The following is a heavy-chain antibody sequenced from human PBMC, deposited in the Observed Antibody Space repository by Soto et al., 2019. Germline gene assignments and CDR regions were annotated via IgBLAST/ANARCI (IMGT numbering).Heavy chain of an antibody. V-gene: IGHV1-3*01. Sequence: VQLVQSGAEVKEPGASVKLSCKTSGYTFTTYAIHWVRQAPGQRPEWMGWINAGNGRTGYSQKLQGRITISREKSATTAYMELRSLRSEDTAVYYCARNIVGTSRLDYWGQGTLVTVSS. CDR1: GYTFTTYA. J-gene: IGHJ4*02. D-gene: IGHD5-12*01. CDR3: ARNIVGTSRLDY. CDR2: INAGNGRT.